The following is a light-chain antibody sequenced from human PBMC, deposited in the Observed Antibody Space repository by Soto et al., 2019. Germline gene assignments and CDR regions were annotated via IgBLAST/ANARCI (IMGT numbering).Light chain of an antibody. CDR3: QRYNSDPLT. Sequence: DIQMTQSPSSLSASVGDRVTITCRASQGIMKYLAWYQQKPGKVPRLLIYAASTLQSGVPSRFSGSGSGTDFTLTINTLQPEDAATYYCQRYNSDPLTFGGGTKVEIK. CDR2: AAS. J-gene: IGKJ4*01. V-gene: IGKV1-27*01. CDR1: QGIMKY.